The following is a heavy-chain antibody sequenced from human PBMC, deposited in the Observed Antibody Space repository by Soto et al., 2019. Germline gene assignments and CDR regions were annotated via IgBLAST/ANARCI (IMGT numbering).Heavy chain of an antibody. V-gene: IGHV1-18*01. CDR1: GYTFTSYG. CDR3: ARGFLEWLSPSFDY. Sequence: RASVKVSCKASGYTFTSYGISWVRQAPGQGPEWMGWISAYNGNTNYAQKLQGRVTMTTDTSTSTAYMELRSLRSDDTAVYYCARGFLEWLSPSFDYWGQGTLVTVSS. J-gene: IGHJ4*02. D-gene: IGHD3-3*01. CDR2: ISAYNGNT.